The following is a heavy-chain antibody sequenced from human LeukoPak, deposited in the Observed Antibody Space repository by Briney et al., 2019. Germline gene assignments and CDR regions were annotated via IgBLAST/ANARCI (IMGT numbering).Heavy chain of an antibody. CDR3: ARGHRWNRSFDP. CDR1: GGSISSYY. V-gene: IGHV4-59*01. J-gene: IGHJ5*02. CDR2: IYYSGST. D-gene: IGHD1-1*01. Sequence: SETLSLTCTVSGGSISSYYWSWIRQPPWKGLEWIGYIYYSGSTNYNPSLKSRVTISVDTSKNQFSLKLSSVTAADTAVYYCARGHRWNRSFDPWGQGTLVTVSS.